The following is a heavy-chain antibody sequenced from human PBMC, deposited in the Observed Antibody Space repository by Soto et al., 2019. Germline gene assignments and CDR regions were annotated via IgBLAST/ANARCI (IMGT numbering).Heavy chain of an antibody. CDR3: ARHFRYFDWSHAFDI. D-gene: IGHD3-9*01. Sequence: PSETLSLTCTVSGGSISTRIYYWGWIRQPPGKELEWIGSIYYTGSSYSNPSLKSRLTISVDTSKNQFSLNLTSVTAADTAVYYCARHFRYFDWSHAFDIWGQGTMVTVSS. J-gene: IGHJ3*02. V-gene: IGHV4-39*01. CDR2: IYYTGSS. CDR1: GGSISTRIYY.